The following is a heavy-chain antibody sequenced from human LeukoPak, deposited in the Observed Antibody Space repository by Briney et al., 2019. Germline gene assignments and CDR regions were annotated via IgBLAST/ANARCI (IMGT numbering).Heavy chain of an antibody. CDR3: ATEPIYGDLDAFDI. D-gene: IGHD4-17*01. CDR2: FDPEDGET. Sequence: ASVNVSCKVSGYTLTELSMHWVRQAPGKGLEWMGGFDPEDGETIYAQKFQGRVTMTEDTSTDTAYMELSSLRSEDTAVYYCATEPIYGDLDAFDIWGQGTMVTVSS. CDR1: GYTLTELS. V-gene: IGHV1-24*01. J-gene: IGHJ3*02.